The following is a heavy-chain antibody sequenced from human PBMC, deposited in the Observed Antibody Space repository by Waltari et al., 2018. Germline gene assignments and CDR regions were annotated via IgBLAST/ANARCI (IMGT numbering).Heavy chain of an antibody. Sequence: QVQLVQSGAEVKKPGSSVKVSCKASGGTFSSYTISWVRQAPGQGLEWMGRIIPILGIANYAQKFQGRVTITADKSTSTAHMELSSLRSEDTAVYYCARGGYSYGKIFDYWGQGTLVTVSS. CDR2: IIPILGIA. D-gene: IGHD5-18*01. CDR3: ARGGYSYGKIFDY. CDR1: GGTFSSYT. J-gene: IGHJ4*02. V-gene: IGHV1-69*02.